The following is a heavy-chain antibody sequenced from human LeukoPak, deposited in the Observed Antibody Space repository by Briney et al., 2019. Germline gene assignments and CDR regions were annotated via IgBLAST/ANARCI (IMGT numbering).Heavy chain of an antibody. CDR3: AKVSVEMATIAAFDI. Sequence: PGGSLRLSCAVSGITLSNYGMSWVRQAPGKGLEWVAGISDSGGSTKYADSVKGRFTISRDNSKNTLYLQMNSLRAEDTAVYYCAKVSVEMATIAAFDIWGQGTMVTVSS. D-gene: IGHD5-24*01. CDR1: GITLSNYG. V-gene: IGHV3-23*01. J-gene: IGHJ3*02. CDR2: ISDSGGST.